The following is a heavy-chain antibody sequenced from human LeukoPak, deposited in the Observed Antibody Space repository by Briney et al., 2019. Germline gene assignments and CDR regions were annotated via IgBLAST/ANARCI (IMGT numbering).Heavy chain of an antibody. CDR1: GFTFSSYW. CDR3: VRERTNYYDSSGYD. D-gene: IGHD3-22*01. CDR2: IKQDGSEK. Sequence: GGSLRLSCAASGFTFSSYWMSWVRQAPGKGLEWVANIKQDGSEKYYVDSVKGRVTISRDNAKNSLYLEMNSLRAEDTAVYYCVRERTNYYDSSGYDWGHGSLVTLSS. J-gene: IGHJ4*01. V-gene: IGHV3-7*05.